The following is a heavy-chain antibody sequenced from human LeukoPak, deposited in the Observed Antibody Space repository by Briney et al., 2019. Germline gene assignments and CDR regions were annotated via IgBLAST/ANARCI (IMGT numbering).Heavy chain of an antibody. CDR3: ARFLRRFGELNYFDY. CDR2: INPNSGGT. Sequence: ASVKVSCKASGYTFTGYYMHWVRQAPGQGLEWMGWINPNSGGTNYAQKFQGRVTMTRDTSISTAYMELSRLRSDDTAVYYCARFLRRFGELNYFDYWGQGTLVTVSS. J-gene: IGHJ4*02. CDR1: GYTFTGYY. D-gene: IGHD3-10*01. V-gene: IGHV1-2*02.